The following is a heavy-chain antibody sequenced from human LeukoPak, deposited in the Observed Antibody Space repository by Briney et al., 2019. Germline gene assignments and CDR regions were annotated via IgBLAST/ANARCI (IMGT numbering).Heavy chain of an antibody. D-gene: IGHD2-15*01. CDR3: ARGIPYCSGGSCYTYYFDY. J-gene: IGHJ4*02. Sequence: SETLSLTCTVSGDSITTYYWGWIRQPPGKGLEWIGYIYHSGSTKYNPSLKSRVTISVDTSKNQFPLKLSSVTAADTAVYCCARGIPYCSGGSCYTYYFDYWGQGTLVTVSS. CDR1: GDSITTYY. V-gene: IGHV4-59*12. CDR2: IYHSGST.